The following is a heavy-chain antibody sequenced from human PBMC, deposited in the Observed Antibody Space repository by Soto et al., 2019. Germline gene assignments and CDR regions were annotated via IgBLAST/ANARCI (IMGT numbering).Heavy chain of an antibody. CDR1: GFTVSSNY. J-gene: IGHJ4*02. CDR2: IYSGGST. V-gene: IGHV3-53*01. CDR3: ASAPYYYDSSGYLDY. Sequence: GGSLRLSCAASGFTVSSNYMSWVRQAPGKGLEWVSVIYSGGSTYYADSVKGRFTISRDNSKNTLYLQMNSLRAEDTAVYYCASAPYYYDSSGYLDYWGQGTLVTVSS. D-gene: IGHD3-22*01.